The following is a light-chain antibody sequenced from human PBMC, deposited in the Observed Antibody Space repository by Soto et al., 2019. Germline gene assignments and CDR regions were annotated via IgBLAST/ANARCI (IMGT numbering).Light chain of an antibody. CDR3: AAWDDSLNGPNVV. CDR1: SPNIGSNT. J-gene: IGLJ2*01. CDR2: SNN. V-gene: IGLV1-44*01. Sequence: QSVLTQPPSASGTPGQRVTISCSGSSPNIGSNTVNWYQQLPGTAPKHLIYSNNQRPSGVPDRFSGSKSGTSASLAISGLQSEDEADYYCAAWDDSLNGPNVVFGGGTKLTVL.